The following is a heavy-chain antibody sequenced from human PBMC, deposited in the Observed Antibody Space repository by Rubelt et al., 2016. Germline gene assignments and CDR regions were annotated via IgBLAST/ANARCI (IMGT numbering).Heavy chain of an antibody. CDR1: GYSISSGYY. Sequence: QVQLQESGPGLVKPSETLSLTCTVSGYSISSGYYWGWIRQPPGKGLEWIGSIYHSGSTYYNPSLKSRVTISVDTSKNQFSLKLSSVTAADTAVYYCARGPNRRKQLANKYFDYWGQGTLVTVSS. CDR2: IYHSGST. CDR3: ARGPNRRKQLANKYFDY. J-gene: IGHJ4*02. D-gene: IGHD6-13*01. V-gene: IGHV4-38-2*02.